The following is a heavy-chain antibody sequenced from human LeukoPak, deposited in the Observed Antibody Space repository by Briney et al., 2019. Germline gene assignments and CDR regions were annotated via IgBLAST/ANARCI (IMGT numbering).Heavy chain of an antibody. D-gene: IGHD3-10*01. Sequence: ASVKVSFKASGGSFSSFAISWVRQAPGQGLEWMGWINTNTGNPTYAQGFTGRFVFSLDTSVSTAYLQISSLKAEDTAVYYCARVGTMVRGVIGAWFDPWGQGTLVTVSS. CDR2: INTNTGNP. J-gene: IGHJ5*02. CDR1: GGSFSSFA. CDR3: ARVGTMVRGVIGAWFDP. V-gene: IGHV7-4-1*02.